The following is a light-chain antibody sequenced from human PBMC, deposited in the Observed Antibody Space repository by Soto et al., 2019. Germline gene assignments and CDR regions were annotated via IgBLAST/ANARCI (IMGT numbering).Light chain of an antibody. V-gene: IGKV3-15*01. CDR1: QTLSSN. J-gene: IGKJ1*01. CDR3: QQYNDWPLT. Sequence: EIVLTQSPGALSLSSGQVTPLYSWAVQTLSSNNLGWYQQNTAQAPRPLISGVSTRAPGIPARFSGSGSGTEFTLTISSLQSEDFALYYCQQYNDWPLTFGQGTKVDIK. CDR2: GVS.